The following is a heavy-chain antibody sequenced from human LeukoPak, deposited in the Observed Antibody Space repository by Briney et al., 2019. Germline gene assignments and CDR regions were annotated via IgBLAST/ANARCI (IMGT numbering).Heavy chain of an antibody. CDR1: GITFSSYS. V-gene: IGHV3-33*08. J-gene: IGHJ5*02. D-gene: IGHD2-15*01. CDR3: ARVGVVAATGNNWFDP. CDR2: IWYDGSNK. Sequence: GGSLRLSCAASGITFSSYSMNWVRQAPGKGLEWVAVIWYDGSNKYYADSVKGRFTISRDNSKNTLYLQMNSLRAEDTAVYYCARVGVVAATGNNWFDPWGQGTLVTVSS.